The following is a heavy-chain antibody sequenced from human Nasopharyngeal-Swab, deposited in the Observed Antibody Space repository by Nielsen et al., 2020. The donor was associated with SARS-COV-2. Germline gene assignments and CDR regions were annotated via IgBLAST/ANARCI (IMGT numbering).Heavy chain of an antibody. CDR2: VYYTGGT. J-gene: IGHJ4*02. D-gene: IGHD2-15*01. CDR3: ARMDAATDF. V-gene: IGHV4-59*08. Sequence: PGKGLEWVGYVYYTGGTSYNPSLKSRVTISLDTSKKQFSLRLTSVTPADTAIYYGARMDAATDFWGQGTLVTVSS.